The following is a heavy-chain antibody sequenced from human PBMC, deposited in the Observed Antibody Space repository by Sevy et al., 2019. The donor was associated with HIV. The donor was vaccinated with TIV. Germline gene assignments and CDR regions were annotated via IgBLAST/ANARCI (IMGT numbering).Heavy chain of an antibody. Sequence: GGSLRLSCAASGFTFSDYYMSWIRQAPGKGLEWVSYMSSGTSYTNYADSVKGRFTISRDNAKNSLYLQMNSLRGEDTAVYYCARGRDYGNLDYWGQGTLVTVSS. D-gene: IGHD4-17*01. V-gene: IGHV3-11*06. J-gene: IGHJ4*02. CDR2: MSSGTSYT. CDR3: ARGRDYGNLDY. CDR1: GFTFSDYY.